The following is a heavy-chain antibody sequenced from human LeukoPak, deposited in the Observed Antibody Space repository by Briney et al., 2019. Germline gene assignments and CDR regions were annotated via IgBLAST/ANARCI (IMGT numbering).Heavy chain of an antibody. J-gene: IGHJ4*02. CDR1: GFTFSSYA. CDR3: ARDVVATIRYYFDY. D-gene: IGHD5-12*01. CDR2: ISYGGSNA. V-gene: IGHV3-30*09. Sequence: GESLRLSCAASGFTFSSYAMHWVRQTPDKGLEWVAVISYGGSNAYYADSVKGRFAISRDNSKNTLYLQMNGLRAEDTAVYYCARDVVATIRYYFDYWGQGALVTVSS.